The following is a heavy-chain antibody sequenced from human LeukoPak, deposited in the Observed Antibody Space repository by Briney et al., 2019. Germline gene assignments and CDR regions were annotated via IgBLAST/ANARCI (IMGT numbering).Heavy chain of an antibody. CDR1: GYTFTKFD. V-gene: IGHV1-8*03. CDR3: ARDLSGFDY. CDR2: VNLKSGYT. J-gene: IGHJ4*02. Sequence: ASVKVSCKASGYTFTKFDINWVRQATGQGLEWMGWVNLKSGYTGYAQKFQGRLTITRDTSINTAYMELSSLRSEDTAVYYCARDLSGFDYWGQGTLVTVSS.